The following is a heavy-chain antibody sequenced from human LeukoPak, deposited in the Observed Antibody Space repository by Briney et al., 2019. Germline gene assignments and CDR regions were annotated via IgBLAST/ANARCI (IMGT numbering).Heavy chain of an antibody. V-gene: IGHV4-59*07. CDR1: GGSINSYY. D-gene: IGHD3-9*01. Sequence: SDTLSLTCTVSGGSINSYYWSWIRQPPGKGLEWIGYIYYSGSTNYNPSLKSRVTISVDTSKNQFSLKLSSVTAADTAVYNCARGAWDDILTPFDYWGQGTLVTVSS. J-gene: IGHJ4*02. CDR3: ARGAWDDILTPFDY. CDR2: IYYSGST.